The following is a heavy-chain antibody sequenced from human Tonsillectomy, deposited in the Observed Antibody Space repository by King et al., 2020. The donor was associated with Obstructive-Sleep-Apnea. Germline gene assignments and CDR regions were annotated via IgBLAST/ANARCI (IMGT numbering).Heavy chain of an antibody. CDR1: GGSISSYY. J-gene: IGHJ4*02. Sequence: VQLQESGLGLVKPSETLSLTCTVSGGSISSYYWGWIRPPPGKGLEWVGCISYSGCTNYNPPLKSRVTTSVDTSKNQFSPKLSSVTAAATAVYYCARSLDSSGYYYTNYWGQGTLVTVSS. V-gene: IGHV4-59*08. D-gene: IGHD3-22*01. CDR3: ARSLDSSGYYYTNY. CDR2: ISYSGCT.